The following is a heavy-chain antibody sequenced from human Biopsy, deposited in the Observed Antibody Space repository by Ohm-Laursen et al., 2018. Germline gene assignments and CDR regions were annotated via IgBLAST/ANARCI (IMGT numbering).Heavy chain of an antibody. D-gene: IGHD3-16*01. CDR1: GGSISSYY. J-gene: IGHJ4*02. V-gene: IGHV4-4*07. CDR3: ARAAFGPFDS. CDR2: IYTSGST. Sequence: SDTLSLTCTVSGGSISSYYWNWIRQPAGKGLEWIGRIYTSGSTNFNPSLKSRVTTSIDTSKNQFSLRLSSVTAADTAVYYCARAAFGPFDSWGQGALVTVSS.